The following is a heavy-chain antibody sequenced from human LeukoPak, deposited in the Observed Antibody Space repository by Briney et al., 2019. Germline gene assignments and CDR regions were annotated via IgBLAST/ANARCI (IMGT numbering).Heavy chain of an antibody. D-gene: IGHD5-18*01. CDR2: ISSSGSTI. CDR1: GFTFSDYY. J-gene: IGHJ4*02. Sequence: GGSLRLSCAASGFTFSDYYMSWIRQAPGKGLEWVSYISSSGSTIYYADSVKGRFTISRDNAKNSLYLQMNSLRAEDTAVYYCAKDPRGYSYGPPLDYWGQGTLVTVSS. CDR3: AKDPRGYSYGPPLDY. V-gene: IGHV3-11*01.